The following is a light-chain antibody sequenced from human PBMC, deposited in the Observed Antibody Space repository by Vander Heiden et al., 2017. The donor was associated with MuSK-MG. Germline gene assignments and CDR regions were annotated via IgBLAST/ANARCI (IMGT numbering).Light chain of an antibody. CDR1: QSVSSSY. CDR2: GAS. V-gene: IGKV3-20*01. CDR3: QQYGSSPPRLT. J-gene: IGKJ4*01. Sequence: PGERATLSCRASQSVSSSYLAWYQQKPGQAPRLLIYGASSRATGIPDRFSGSGSGTDFTLTISRLEPEDFAVYYCQQYGSSPPRLTFGGGTKVETK.